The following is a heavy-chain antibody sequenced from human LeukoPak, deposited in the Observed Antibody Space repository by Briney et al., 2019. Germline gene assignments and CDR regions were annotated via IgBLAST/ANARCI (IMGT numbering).Heavy chain of an antibody. CDR1: GGTFSSYA. J-gene: IGHJ6*02. V-gene: IGHV1-69*04. D-gene: IGHD6-13*01. Sequence: ASVKVSCKASGGTFSSYAISWVRQAPGQGLEWMGRIIPILGIANYAQKFQGRVTITADKSTSTAYMELSSLRSEDTAVYYCSREGRRIAAAGYYYYYGMDVWGQGTTVTVSS. CDR3: SREGRRIAAAGYYYYYGMDV. CDR2: IIPILGIA.